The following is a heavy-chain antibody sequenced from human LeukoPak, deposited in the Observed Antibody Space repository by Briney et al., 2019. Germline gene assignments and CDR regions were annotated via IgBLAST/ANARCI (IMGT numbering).Heavy chain of an antibody. CDR3: ARADIVATIGGYYYYYMDV. CDR1: GGSFSGYY. V-gene: IGHV4-34*01. CDR2: IDHSGST. Sequence: SSETLSLTCAVYGGSFSGYYWSWTRQPPGKGLEWIGEIDHSGSTNYNPSLKSRVTISVDTSKNQFSLKLSSVTAADTAVYYCARADIVATIGGYYYYYMDVWGKGTTVTVSS. D-gene: IGHD5-12*01. J-gene: IGHJ6*03.